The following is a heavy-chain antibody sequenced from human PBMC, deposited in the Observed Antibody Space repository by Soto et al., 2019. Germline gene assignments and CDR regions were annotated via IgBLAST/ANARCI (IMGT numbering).Heavy chain of an antibody. J-gene: IGHJ2*01. CDR1: GFSLSTSGVG. V-gene: IGHV2-5*01. CDR2: IYWNDDK. Sequence: QITLKESGPTLVKPTQTLTLTCTFSGFSLSTSGVGVGWIRQPPGKALEWLVLIYWNDDKRYSPSLKSRLTITKDTSKNQVVLTMTNMDPVDTATYYCAHRGDDYDYVWGSYRHYWYFDLWGRGTLVTVSS. D-gene: IGHD3-16*02. CDR3: AHRGDDYDYVWGSYRHYWYFDL.